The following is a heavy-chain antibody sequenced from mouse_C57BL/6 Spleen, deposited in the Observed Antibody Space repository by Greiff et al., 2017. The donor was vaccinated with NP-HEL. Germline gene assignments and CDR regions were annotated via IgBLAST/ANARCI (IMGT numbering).Heavy chain of an antibody. V-gene: IGHV2-6-1*01. Sequence: QVQLQQSGPGLVAPSQSLSITCTVSGFSLTSYGVHWVRQPPGKGLEWLVVIWSDGSTTYNSALTSRLSISKDNSKSQGFLKMNRLQTDDTAMYYCARHAITTVVANWYFDVWGTGTTVTVSS. CDR1: GFSLTSYG. CDR2: IWSDGST. J-gene: IGHJ1*03. CDR3: ARHAITTVVANWYFDV. D-gene: IGHD1-1*01.